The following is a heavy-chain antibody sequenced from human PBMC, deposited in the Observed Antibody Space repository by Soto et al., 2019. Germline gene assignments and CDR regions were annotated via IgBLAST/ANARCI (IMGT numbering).Heavy chain of an antibody. CDR1: SGSISSSNW. D-gene: IGHD5-12*01. CDR3: ARGYSGYDYPSGFDY. V-gene: IGHV4-4*02. CDR2: IYHSGST. J-gene: IGHJ4*02. Sequence: QVQLQESGPGLVKPSGTLSLTCAVSSGSISSSNWWSWVRQPPGKGLEWIGEIYHSGSTNYNPSLKSRVTISVDKSKNQFSLKLSSATAADTAVYYCARGYSGYDYPSGFDYWGQGTLVTVSS.